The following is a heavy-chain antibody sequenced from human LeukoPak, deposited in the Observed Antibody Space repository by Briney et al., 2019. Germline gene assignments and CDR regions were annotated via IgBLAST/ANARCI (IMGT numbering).Heavy chain of an antibody. CDR3: ARQLNAFDI. CDR2: IYHSGST. V-gene: IGHV4-38-2*01. CDR1: GYSISSGYY. J-gene: IGHJ3*02. Sequence: SETLSLTCAVSGYSISSGYYWGWIRQPPGKGLEWIGSIYHSGSTYYNPSLKSRVAISVDTSKNQFSLKLSSVTAADTAVYYCARQLNAFDIWGQGTMVTVSS. D-gene: IGHD5-24*01.